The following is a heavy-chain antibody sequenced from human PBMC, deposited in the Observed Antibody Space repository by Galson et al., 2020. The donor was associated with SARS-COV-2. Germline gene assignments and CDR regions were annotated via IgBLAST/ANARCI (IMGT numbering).Heavy chain of an antibody. V-gene: IGHV3-33*06. J-gene: IGHJ6*03. CDR2: IWYDGSNK. CDR3: VKGPDYGDYAYYYYYMDV. CDR1: GFTFSSYG. Sequence: GESLKISCAASGFTFSSYGMHWVRQAPGKGLEWVAVIWYDGSNKYYADSVKGRFTISRDNSKNTLYLQMNSLRAEDTAVYYCVKGPDYGDYAYYYYYMDVWGKGTTVTVSS. D-gene: IGHD4-17*01.